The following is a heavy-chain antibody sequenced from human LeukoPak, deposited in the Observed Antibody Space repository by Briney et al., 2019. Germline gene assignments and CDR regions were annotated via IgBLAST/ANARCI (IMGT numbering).Heavy chain of an antibody. D-gene: IGHD5-24*01. V-gene: IGHV1-69*05. J-gene: IGHJ3*01. CDR2: VIPMFGSA. CDR1: GGTFSSHT. CDR3: ARGGTATWLQLTGFYSFDV. Sequence: AASVKVSCKTSGGTFSSHTINWVRQAPGQGFEWMGGVIPMFGSAEYTEKFQGRVTITTDHSTNTAYMELRSLKYDDTAMYYCARGGTATWLQLTGFYSFDVWGQGTMVTVS.